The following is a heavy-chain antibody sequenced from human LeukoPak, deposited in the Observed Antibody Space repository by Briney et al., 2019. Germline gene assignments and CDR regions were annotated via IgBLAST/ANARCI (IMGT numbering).Heavy chain of an antibody. Sequence: GGSLRLSCAASGFTFSRYWMSWVRQAPGKGLEWVSGISGGGDDTYYADSVKGRFTISRDNSKNTLDLQMNSLRAEDTAVYYCAKLSSSLAPGAFDIWGQGTMVTVSS. V-gene: IGHV3-23*01. D-gene: IGHD6-6*01. CDR3: AKLSSSLAPGAFDI. CDR2: ISGGGDDT. CDR1: GFTFSRYW. J-gene: IGHJ3*02.